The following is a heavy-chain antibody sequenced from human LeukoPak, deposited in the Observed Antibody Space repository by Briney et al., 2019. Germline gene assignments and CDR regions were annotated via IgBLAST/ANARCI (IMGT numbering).Heavy chain of an antibody. CDR3: AREGGWGTDYYRDV. CDR1: GFTFSSYA. Sequence: GGSLRLSCAASGFTFSSYAMHWVRQAPGKGVEWVAVISYDGSNKYYADSVKGRFTISRDNSKNTLYLQMNSLRAEDTAVYSCAREGGWGTDYYRDVWGKGTTVTVSS. CDR2: ISYDGSNK. J-gene: IGHJ6*03. D-gene: IGHD7-27*01. V-gene: IGHV3-30*04.